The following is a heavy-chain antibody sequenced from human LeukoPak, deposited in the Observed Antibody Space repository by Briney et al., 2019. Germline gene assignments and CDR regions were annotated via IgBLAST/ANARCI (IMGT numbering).Heavy chain of an antibody. D-gene: IGHD5-24*01. CDR3: ARRWLQYNWFDP. V-gene: IGHV4-59*01. J-gene: IGHJ5*02. CDR1: GGSISSYY. Sequence: ALETLSLTCTVSGGSISSYYWSWIRQPPGKGLEWIGYIYYSGSTNYNPSPKSRVTISVDTSKNQFSLKLSSVTAADTAVYYCARRWLQYNWFDPWGQGTLVTVSS. CDR2: IYYSGST.